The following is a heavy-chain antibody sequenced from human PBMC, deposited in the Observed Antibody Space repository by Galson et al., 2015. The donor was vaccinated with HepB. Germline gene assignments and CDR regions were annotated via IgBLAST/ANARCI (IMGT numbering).Heavy chain of an antibody. V-gene: IGHV1-69*04. Sequence: SVKVSCKASGGTFSSYAISWVRQAPGQGLEWMGRIIPILGIANYAHKFQGRVTITADKSTSTAYMELSSLRSEDTAVYYCARDLGDGYWGQGALVTVTS. CDR1: GGTFSSYA. J-gene: IGHJ4*02. CDR3: ARDLGDGY. CDR2: IIPILGIA. D-gene: IGHD5-24*01.